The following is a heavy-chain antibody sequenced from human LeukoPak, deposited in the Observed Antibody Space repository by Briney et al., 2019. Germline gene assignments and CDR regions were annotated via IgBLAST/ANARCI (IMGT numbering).Heavy chain of an antibody. V-gene: IGHV4-59*01. CDR1: GGSIRSYY. CDR2: IYHSGST. J-gene: IGHJ6*03. Sequence: SETLSLTCTVSGGSIRSYYWSWIRQPPGKGLKWIGYIYHSGSTSYNPSLKSRDTISVDTSKNQFSLKLTSVTAADTAVYYCARTTEGYCSSASCFGFSYSYYMDVWGKGTTVTISS. CDR3: ARTTEGYCSSASCFGFSYSYYMDV. D-gene: IGHD2-2*01.